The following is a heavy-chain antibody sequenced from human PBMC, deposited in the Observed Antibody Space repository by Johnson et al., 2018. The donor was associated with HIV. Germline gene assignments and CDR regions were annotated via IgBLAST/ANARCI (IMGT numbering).Heavy chain of an antibody. CDR3: ASYCSGGSCYRRSPSDAFDI. Sequence: QVQLVESGGGVVQPGRSLRLSCAASGFTFSSYAMHWVRQAPGKGLEWVSAIYSGGSTYYADSVKGRFTISRDNSKNTLYLQMNSLRAEDTAVYYCASYCSGGSCYRRSPSDAFDIWGQGTMVTVSS. V-gene: IGHV3-NL1*01. D-gene: IGHD2-15*01. J-gene: IGHJ3*02. CDR1: GFTFSSYA. CDR2: IYSGGST.